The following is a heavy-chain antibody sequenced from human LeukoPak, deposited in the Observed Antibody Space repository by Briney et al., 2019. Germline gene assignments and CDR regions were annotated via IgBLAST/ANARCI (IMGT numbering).Heavy chain of an antibody. CDR2: INHSGST. D-gene: IGHD6-13*01. Sequence: SETLSLTCAVYGGSFSGYYWSWIRQPPGKGLEWIGEINHSGSTNYNPSLKSRVTISVDTSKNQFSLKLSSVTAADTAVYYCADRGEQQLVTGGYWGQGTLVTASS. V-gene: IGHV4-34*01. J-gene: IGHJ4*02. CDR3: ADRGEQQLVTGGY. CDR1: GGSFSGYY.